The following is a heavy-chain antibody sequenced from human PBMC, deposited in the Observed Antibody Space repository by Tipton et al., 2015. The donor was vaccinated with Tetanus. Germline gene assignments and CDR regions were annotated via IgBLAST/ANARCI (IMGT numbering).Heavy chain of an antibody. CDR1: DGSLGTFY. V-gene: IGHV4-59*01. D-gene: IGHD3-3*01. CDR2: ISYSGSA. J-gene: IGHJ4*02. CDR3: ARAYDFWSGHLDF. Sequence: TLSLTCTVSDGSLGTFYWTWIRQPPGRGLEWIGYISYSGSAKYNPSLKSRLTISVDTSRAQFSLKLRSVTAADTAVYYCARAYDFWSGHLDFWGQGTLVTVSS.